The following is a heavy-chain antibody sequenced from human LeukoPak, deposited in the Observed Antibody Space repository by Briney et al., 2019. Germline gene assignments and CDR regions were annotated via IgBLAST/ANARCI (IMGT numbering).Heavy chain of an antibody. CDR2: ISENSGDT. CDR1: GFTFSASY. V-gene: IGHV3-11*06. J-gene: IGHJ4*02. D-gene: IGHD1-1*01. CDR3: ARDPRTVRI. Sequence: GGSLRLSCVASGFTFSASYMTWVRQPPGKGLEWLSYISENSGDTNYADSVKGRFTVSRDNAKNSLYLQMNSLRVEDTAVYYCARDPRTVRIWGQGTLVTVSS.